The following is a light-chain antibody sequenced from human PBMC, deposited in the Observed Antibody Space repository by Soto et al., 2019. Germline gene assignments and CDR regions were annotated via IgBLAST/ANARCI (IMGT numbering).Light chain of an antibody. CDR1: QSVNNY. V-gene: IGKV3-11*01. CDR3: QQRSIWPPYT. Sequence: EIVLTQSPATLSLSPGERATLSCRASQSVNNYLAWYQQKPGQAPRLLIYDANNRATGTPARCSGSGSGTDFALTISSLEPEDFAVYYCQQRSIWPPYTFGLGTKLEIK. J-gene: IGKJ2*01. CDR2: DAN.